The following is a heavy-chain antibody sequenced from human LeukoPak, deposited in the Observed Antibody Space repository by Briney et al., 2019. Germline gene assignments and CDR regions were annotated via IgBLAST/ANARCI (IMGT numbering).Heavy chain of an antibody. CDR1: GFIFSSYA. CDR3: AKHYSIAVTGSDY. Sequence: PGRSLRLSCAASGFIFSSYAMHWVRQAPGKGLEWVAVIWHDGNNKYYADSVKGRFTISRDNSKNTLYLQMNSLRAEDTAVYYCAKHYSIAVTGSDYWGQGTPVTVSS. V-gene: IGHV3-33*06. D-gene: IGHD6-19*01. J-gene: IGHJ4*02. CDR2: IWHDGNNK.